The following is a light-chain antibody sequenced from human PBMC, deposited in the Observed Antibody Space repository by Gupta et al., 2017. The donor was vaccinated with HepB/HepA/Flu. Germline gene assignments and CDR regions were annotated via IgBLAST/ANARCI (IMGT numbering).Light chain of an antibody. J-gene: IGKJ4*01. CDR3: QQRSNWHPLT. V-gene: IGKV3D-11*02. CDR2: DAS. Sequence: EIVLTQSPATLSLSPGERATLSCRASQSVSSYLAWYQQKPGQAPRLLIYDASNRATGIPARFSGSGPGTDFTLTISSREPEDFAVYYCQQRSNWHPLTFGGGTKVEIK. CDR1: QSVSSY.